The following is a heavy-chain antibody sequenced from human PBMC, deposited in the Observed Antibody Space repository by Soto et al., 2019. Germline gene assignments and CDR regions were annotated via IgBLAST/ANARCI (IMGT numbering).Heavy chain of an antibody. J-gene: IGHJ4*02. CDR1: GYTFTNYG. CDR3: ASVAAAGTALDY. D-gene: IGHD6-13*01. Sequence: GASVKVSCKASGYTFTNYGISWVRQAPGQGLECTGWISAYNGNTNYAQKLQGRVTMTTDTSTSTAYMELRSLRSDDTAVYYCASVAAAGTALDYWGQGTLVTVSS. CDR2: ISAYNGNT. V-gene: IGHV1-18*01.